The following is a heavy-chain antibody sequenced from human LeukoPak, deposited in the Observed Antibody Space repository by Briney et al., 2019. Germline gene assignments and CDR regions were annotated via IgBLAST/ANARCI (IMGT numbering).Heavy chain of an antibody. CDR1: GGSISSYY. CDR2: IYYSGST. J-gene: IGHJ6*03. CDR3: ARASIVGDTEVDYMDV. V-gene: IGHV4-59*01. Sequence: SETLSLTCTVSGGSISSYYWSWIRQPPGKGLEWIGYIYYSGSTNYNPSLKSRVTISVGTSKNQFSLKLSSVTAADTAVYYCARASIVGDTEVDYMDVWGKGTTVTVSS. D-gene: IGHD1-26*01.